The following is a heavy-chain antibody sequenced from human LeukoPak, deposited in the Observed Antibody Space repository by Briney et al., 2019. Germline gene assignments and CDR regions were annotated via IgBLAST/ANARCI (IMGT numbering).Heavy chain of an antibody. V-gene: IGHV1-46*01. J-gene: IGHJ5*02. CDR2: INPSGGST. Sequence: ASVKVSCKASGYTFTSFYMHWVRQAPGQGLEWMGIINPSGGSTSYAQKFQGRVTMTRDTSTSTVYMELSSLRSEDTAVYYCARNEGTTEPWFDPWGQGTLVTVSS. D-gene: IGHD1-1*01. CDR3: ARNEGTTEPWFDP. CDR1: GYTFTSFY.